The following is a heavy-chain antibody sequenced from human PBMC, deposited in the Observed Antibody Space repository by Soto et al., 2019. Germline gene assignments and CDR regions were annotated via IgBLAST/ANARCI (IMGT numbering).Heavy chain of an antibody. CDR1: GDSIRSYY. Sequence: QVQVQESSPGLVKSSETLSLTCTVSGDSIRSYYWTWIRQPPGRGLEWIGHVYYGGSTNYNPSLKSRVTISLDTSKNQFSLRLTSMTAADTAVYYCAGEGALATFGVVWGQGTRVTVSS. J-gene: IGHJ4*02. CDR2: VYYGGST. D-gene: IGHD3-3*01. V-gene: IGHV4-59*01. CDR3: AGEGALATFGVV.